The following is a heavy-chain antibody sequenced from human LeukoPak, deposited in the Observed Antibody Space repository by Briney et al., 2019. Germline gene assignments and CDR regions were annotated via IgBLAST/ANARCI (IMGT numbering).Heavy chain of an antibody. D-gene: IGHD3-9*01. CDR3: ARGADSGYSSDN. CDR2: INSDGRST. V-gene: IGHV3-74*01. CDR1: GFTFSYVW. J-gene: IGHJ4*02. Sequence: GGSLRLSCAASGFTFSYVWMHWVRQAPGKGLVWVSRINSDGRSTNYADSVKGRFTISRDNAKNTLYLQMNSLRAEDTAVYYCARGADSGYSSDNWGQGTLVTVSS.